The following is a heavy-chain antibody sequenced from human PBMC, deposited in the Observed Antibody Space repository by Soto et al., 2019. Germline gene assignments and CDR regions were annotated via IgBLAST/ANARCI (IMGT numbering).Heavy chain of an antibody. D-gene: IGHD1-26*01. J-gene: IGHJ4*02. Sequence: GGSLRLSCAASGFTFSSYSMNWVRQAPGKGLEWVSSISSSSSYIYYADSVKGRFTISRDNAKNSLYLQMNSLRAEDTAVYYCARDSAWELTTYYFGYWGQGTLVTVSS. CDR2: ISSSSSYI. CDR1: GFTFSSYS. CDR3: ARDSAWELTTYYFGY. V-gene: IGHV3-21*01.